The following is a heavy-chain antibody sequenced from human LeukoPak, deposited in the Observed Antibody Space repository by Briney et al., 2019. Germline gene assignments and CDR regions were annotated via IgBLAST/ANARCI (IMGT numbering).Heavy chain of an antibody. CDR1: GFTFSSYW. CDR2: INTDGSST. CDR3: ARVTIFGVDHDAFDI. Sequence: QPGGSLRLSCAAPGFTFSSYWMHWVRQAPGKGLVWVSRINTDGSSTSYADSVKGRFTISRDNAKNTLYLQMNSLRAEDTAVYYCARVTIFGVDHDAFDIWGQGTMVTVSS. J-gene: IGHJ3*02. D-gene: IGHD3-3*01. V-gene: IGHV3-74*01.